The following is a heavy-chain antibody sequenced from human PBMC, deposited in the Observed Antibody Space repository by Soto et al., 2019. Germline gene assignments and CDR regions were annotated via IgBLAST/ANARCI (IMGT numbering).Heavy chain of an antibody. D-gene: IGHD2-21*02. CDR1: GYTFTGYY. CDR3: ARGTVVTPLDAFDI. J-gene: IGHJ3*02. Sequence: RASVKVSCKASGYTFTGYYMHWVRQAPGQGLEWMGWINPNSGGTNYAQKFQGWVTMTRDTSISTAYMELSRLRSDDTAVYYCARGTVVTPLDAFDIWGQGTMVTVSS. V-gene: IGHV1-2*04. CDR2: INPNSGGT.